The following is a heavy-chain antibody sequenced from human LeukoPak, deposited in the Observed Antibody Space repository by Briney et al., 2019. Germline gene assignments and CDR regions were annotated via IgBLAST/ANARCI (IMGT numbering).Heavy chain of an antibody. Sequence: ASVKVSCKASGYTFTSYYMHWVRQAPGEGLEWMGIINPSGGSTSYAQKFQGRVTMTRDTSTSTVYMELSRLRSEDTAVYYCARGNSFSSGWSPSYYYYGMDVWGKGTTVTVSS. CDR2: INPSGGST. CDR3: ARGNSFSSGWSPSYYYYGMDV. V-gene: IGHV1-46*01. J-gene: IGHJ6*04. CDR1: GYTFTSYY. D-gene: IGHD6-19*01.